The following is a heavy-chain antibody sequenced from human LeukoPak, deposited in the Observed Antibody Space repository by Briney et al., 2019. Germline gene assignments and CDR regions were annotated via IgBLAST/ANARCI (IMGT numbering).Heavy chain of an antibody. CDR3: ARDFKQGSSGYDSLDY. CDR1: GFTFSSYW. D-gene: IGHD5-12*01. V-gene: IGHV3-7*01. CDR2: IKQDGSGK. J-gene: IGHJ4*02. Sequence: GGSLRLSCTASGFTFSSYWMSWVRQAPGKGLEWVASIKQDGSGKYYVDSVKGRFSISRDNAKNSLYLQMNSLRAEDTAVYYCARDFKQGSSGYDSLDYWGQGTLVTVSS.